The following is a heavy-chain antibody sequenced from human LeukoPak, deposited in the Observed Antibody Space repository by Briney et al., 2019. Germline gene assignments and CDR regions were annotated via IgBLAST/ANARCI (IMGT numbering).Heavy chain of an antibody. CDR2: ISSSSSYI. CDR1: GFTFSSYS. J-gene: IGHJ4*02. Sequence: GGSLRLSCAASGFTFSSYSMNWVRQAPGKGLEWVSSISSSSSYIYYADSVKGRFTISRDNAKNSLYLQVNSLRAEDTAVYYCAMGRGIRIDYWGQGTLVTVSS. V-gene: IGHV3-21*01. D-gene: IGHD3-10*01. CDR3: AMGRGIRIDY.